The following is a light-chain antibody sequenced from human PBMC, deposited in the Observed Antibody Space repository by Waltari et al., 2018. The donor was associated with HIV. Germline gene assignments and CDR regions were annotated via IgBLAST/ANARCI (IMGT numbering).Light chain of an antibody. CDR3: CAYAGFSTYL. V-gene: IGLV2-23*02. Sequence: QSALTQSASVSASPGQSITISCTGSSSDIGTYNLVSWFQQHPGNAPRLLIYWVKNRPAGVSPRFSCSKSGNTASITISGLQSADEADYHGCAYAGFSTYLFGPGTKVTVL. CDR1: SSDIGTYNL. CDR2: WVK. J-gene: IGLJ1*01.